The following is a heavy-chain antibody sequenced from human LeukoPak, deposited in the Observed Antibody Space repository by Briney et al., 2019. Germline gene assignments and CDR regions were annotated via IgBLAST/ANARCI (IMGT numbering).Heavy chain of an antibody. D-gene: IGHD3-22*01. Sequence: GASVKVSCTASGYTFTSYDINWVRQATGQGLEWMGWMNPNRGNTGYAQKFQGRVTMTRNASISTAYMELSSLRSEDTAVYYCARGRALLNYYDSSGYSDAFDIWGQGTMVTVSS. CDR3: ARGRALLNYYDSSGYSDAFDI. CDR1: GYTFTSYD. J-gene: IGHJ3*02. CDR2: MNPNRGNT. V-gene: IGHV1-8*01.